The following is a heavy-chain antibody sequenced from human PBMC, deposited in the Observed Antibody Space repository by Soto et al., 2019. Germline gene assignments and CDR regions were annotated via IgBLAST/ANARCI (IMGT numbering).Heavy chain of an antibody. Sequence: PGGSLRLSCAASGFTFSSYAMSWVRQAPGKGLEWVSAISGSGGSTYYADSVKGRFTISRDNSKNTLYLQMNSLRAEDTAVYYCAKDKVSYGDYVNPYGMDVWGQGTTVTVSS. V-gene: IGHV3-23*01. CDR3: AKDKVSYGDYVNPYGMDV. J-gene: IGHJ6*02. CDR1: GFTFSSYA. CDR2: ISGSGGST. D-gene: IGHD4-17*01.